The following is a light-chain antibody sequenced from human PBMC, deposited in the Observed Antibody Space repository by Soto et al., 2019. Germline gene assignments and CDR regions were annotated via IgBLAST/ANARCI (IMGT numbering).Light chain of an antibody. J-gene: IGLJ2*01. V-gene: IGLV2-14*03. CDR1: ISDVGGYNY. CDR3: SSYTSSSTLV. Sequence: QSALTQPASVSGSPGQSITSSCTGTISDVGGYNYVSWYQQHPGKAPKLMIYDVSNRPSGVSNRFSGSKSGNTASLTISGLQAEDEADYYCSSYTSSSTLVFGGGTKLTVL. CDR2: DVS.